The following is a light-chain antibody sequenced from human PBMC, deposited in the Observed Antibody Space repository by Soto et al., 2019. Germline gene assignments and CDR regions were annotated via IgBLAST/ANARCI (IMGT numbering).Light chain of an antibody. V-gene: IGKV1-5*01. CDR3: QQYNSYQYT. Sequence: DIQMTQSPSTLSASVGDRVTITCRASQSISSWLAWYQQKPGKAPKLLIYDASSLESGVPSRFSGSGSGTEFTRTISSLQPDDFATYYCQQYNSYQYTFGQGTKLEIK. J-gene: IGKJ2*01. CDR2: DAS. CDR1: QSISSW.